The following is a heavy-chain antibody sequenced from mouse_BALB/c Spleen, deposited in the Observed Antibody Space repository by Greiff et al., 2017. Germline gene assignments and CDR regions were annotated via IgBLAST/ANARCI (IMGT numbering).Heavy chain of an antibody. J-gene: IGHJ3*01. D-gene: IGHD2-1*01. V-gene: IGHV1-5*01. CDR2: IYPGNSDT. Sequence: VQLQQSGTVLARPGASVKMSCKASGYSFTSYWMHWVKQRPGQGLEWIGAIYPGNSDTSYNQKFKGKAKLTAVTSASTAYMELSSLTNEDSAVYYCAHYGNYLAWFAYWGQGTLVTVSA. CDR3: AHYGNYLAWFAY. CDR1: GYSFTSYW.